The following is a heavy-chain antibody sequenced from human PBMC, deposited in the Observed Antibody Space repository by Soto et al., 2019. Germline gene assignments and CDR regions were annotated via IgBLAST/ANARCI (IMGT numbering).Heavy chain of an antibody. CDR2: IKQDGSEK. V-gene: IGHV3-7*03. CDR3: ARDRGYSYGYYYYYGMDV. CDR1: GFTFSSYW. J-gene: IGHJ6*02. Sequence: PGGSLRLSCAASGFTFSSYWMSWVRQAPGKGLEWVANIKQDGSEKYYVDSVKGRFTISRDNAKNSLYLQMNSLGAEDTAVYYCARDRGYSYGYYYYYGMDVWGQGTTVTVSS. D-gene: IGHD5-18*01.